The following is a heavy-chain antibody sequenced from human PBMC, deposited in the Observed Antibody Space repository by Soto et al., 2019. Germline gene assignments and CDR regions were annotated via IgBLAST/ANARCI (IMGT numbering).Heavy chain of an antibody. D-gene: IGHD3-22*01. CDR2: ISGSGGST. CDR3: AKTILPPTMIVVVKNAFDI. CDR1: GFTFSSYA. J-gene: IGHJ3*02. V-gene: IGHV3-23*01. Sequence: GGSLRLSCAASGFTFSSYAMSWVRQAPGKGLEWVSAISGSGGSTYYADSVKGRFTISRDNSKNTLYLQMNSLRAEDTAVYYCAKTILPPTMIVVVKNAFDIWGQGTMVTVSS.